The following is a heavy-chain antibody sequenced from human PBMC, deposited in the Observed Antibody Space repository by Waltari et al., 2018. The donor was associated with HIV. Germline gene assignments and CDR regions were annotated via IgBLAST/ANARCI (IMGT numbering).Heavy chain of an antibody. CDR2: IKQDGSEK. V-gene: IGHV3-7*01. Sequence: EVQLVESGGGLVQPGGSLRLSCAASGFTFSSYWMSWVRQAPGKGLEWVANIKQDGSEKYYVDSVKGRFTISRDNAKNSLYLQMNSLRAEDTAVYYCAREGDYSGYSVFDYWGQGTLVTVSS. CDR1: GFTFSSYW. J-gene: IGHJ4*02. D-gene: IGHD3-22*01. CDR3: AREGDYSGYSVFDY.